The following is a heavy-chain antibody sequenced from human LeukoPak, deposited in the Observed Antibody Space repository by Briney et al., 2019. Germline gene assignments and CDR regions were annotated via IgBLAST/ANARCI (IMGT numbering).Heavy chain of an antibody. CDR1: GYTFTSYD. CDR2: MNPNSGNT. D-gene: IGHD3-3*01. J-gene: IGHJ5*02. Sequence: GASVKVPCKASGYTFTSYDINWVRQATGQGLEWMGWMNPNSGNTGYAQKFQGRVSMTRNTAISTAYMELSSLRSGDTAVYYCARGYYDFWSGVPSGNWFDPWGQGTLVTVSS. V-gene: IGHV1-8*01. CDR3: ARGYYDFWSGVPSGNWFDP.